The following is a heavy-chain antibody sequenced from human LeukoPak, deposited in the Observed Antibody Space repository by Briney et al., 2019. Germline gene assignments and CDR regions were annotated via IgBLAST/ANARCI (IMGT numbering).Heavy chain of an antibody. CDR2: ISSSNIYI. CDR3: ARDSPHYYGSGSPPFDY. V-gene: IGHV3-21*01. Sequence: PGGSLRLSCAAPGLTFSTCSMNWVGKAPGKGLEWVSSISSSNIYIYYADSVKGRFTISRDNAKNSLYLQMNSLRAEDTAVYYCARDSPHYYGSGSPPFDYWGQGTLVTVSS. D-gene: IGHD3-10*01. J-gene: IGHJ4*02. CDR1: GLTFSTCS.